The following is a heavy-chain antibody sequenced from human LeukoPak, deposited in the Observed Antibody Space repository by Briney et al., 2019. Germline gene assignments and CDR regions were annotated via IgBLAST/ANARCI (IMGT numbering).Heavy chain of an antibody. D-gene: IGHD6-13*01. J-gene: IGHJ3*01. CDR2: ISYEVSNK. Sequence: PGGSLRLSCIASGFTFSDYGMHWVRQAPGKGLGWVAVISYEVSNKYYRDSVKGRFSISRDNSKNTLYLQMNSLRVEDTAVYYCAKMRGRSWYESAFDVWGQGTMVTVSS. CDR1: GFTFSDYG. CDR3: AKMRGRSWYESAFDV. V-gene: IGHV3-30*18.